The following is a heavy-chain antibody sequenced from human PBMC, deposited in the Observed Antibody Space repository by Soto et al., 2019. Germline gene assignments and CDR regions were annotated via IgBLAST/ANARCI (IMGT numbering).Heavy chain of an antibody. CDR3: AKDRSPIYSSSWYPAGPLDY. V-gene: IGHV3-23*01. CDR2: ISGSGGST. CDR1: GFTFSSYA. D-gene: IGHD6-13*01. J-gene: IGHJ4*02. Sequence: GGSLRLSCAASGFTFSSYAMSWVRQAPGKGLEWVSAISGSGGSTYYADSVKGRFTISRDNSKNTLYLQMNSLRAEDTAVYYCAKDRSPIYSSSWYPAGPLDYWGQGTLVTVSS.